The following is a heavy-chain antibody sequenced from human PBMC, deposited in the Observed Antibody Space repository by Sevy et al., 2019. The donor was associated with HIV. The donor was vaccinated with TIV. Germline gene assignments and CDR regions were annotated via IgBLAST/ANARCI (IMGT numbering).Heavy chain of an antibody. CDR3: AKNRPPGGSYFSRDGMDV. CDR1: GFTFSTYD. Sequence: SLRLSCTASGFTFSTYDIHWVRQAPGKGLEWVAIISYDGNYRYYSDSVRGRFSMSRDNSNNTAYLQMSGLSVEDTAVYYCAKNRPPGGSYFSRDGMDVWGRGTTVTVSS. D-gene: IGHD1-26*01. J-gene: IGHJ6*02. CDR2: ISYDGNYR. V-gene: IGHV3-30*18.